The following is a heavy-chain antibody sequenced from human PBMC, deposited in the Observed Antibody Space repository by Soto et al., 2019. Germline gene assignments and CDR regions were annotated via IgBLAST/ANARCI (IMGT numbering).Heavy chain of an antibody. J-gene: IGHJ5*02. CDR2: ISAYNGNT. Sequence: ASVKASCKDSGYTFTSYCISSARQATGQGLEWMGWISAYNGNTNYAQKLQGRVTMTTDTSTSTAYMELRSLRSDDTAVYYCARDPSIYDYVWGSTNNWFDTWGQGTLVTVSS. CDR3: ARDPSIYDYVWGSTNNWFDT. V-gene: IGHV1-18*01. CDR1: GYTFTSYC. D-gene: IGHD3-16*01.